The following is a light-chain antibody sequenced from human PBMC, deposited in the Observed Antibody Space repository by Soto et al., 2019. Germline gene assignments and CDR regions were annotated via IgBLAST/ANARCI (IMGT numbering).Light chain of an antibody. CDR1: SSDVGVYNF. V-gene: IGLV2-14*01. Sequence: QSVLTQPASVSGSPGQSVTISCTGSSSDVGVYNFVSWYQQHPAKAPKLMIYEVTNRPSGVSNHFSGSKSDNTASLTISGLQPEDEADYYCSSYTTSHTYVFGSGTKVTVL. CDR2: EVT. CDR3: SSYTTSHTYV. J-gene: IGLJ1*01.